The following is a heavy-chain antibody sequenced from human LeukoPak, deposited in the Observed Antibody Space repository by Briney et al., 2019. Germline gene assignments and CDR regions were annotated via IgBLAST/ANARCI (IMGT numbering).Heavy chain of an antibody. CDR2: ISNNGGST. CDR3: AREGYYGSGSPPSLYFDY. D-gene: IGHD3-10*01. V-gene: IGHV3-64*04. Sequence: PGGSLRLSCSASRFTFSRYAMHWVRQAPGKGLEYVSAISNNGGSTYYADSVKGRFTISRDNSKSTLYLQMNSLRPEDTAIYYCAREGYYGSGSPPSLYFDYWGQGTLVTVSS. CDR1: RFTFSRYA. J-gene: IGHJ4*02.